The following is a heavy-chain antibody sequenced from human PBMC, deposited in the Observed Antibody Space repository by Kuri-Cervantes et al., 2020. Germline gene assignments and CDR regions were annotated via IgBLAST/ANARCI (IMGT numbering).Heavy chain of an antibody. V-gene: IGHV1-46*01. CDR3: ASSSKGWFDP. CDR1: GYTFTGYY. J-gene: IGHJ5*02. Sequence: ASVKVSCKASGYTFTGYYMHWVRQAPGQGLEWMGIINPSGGATDYAQKFQGRVTITTDESTSTAYMELSSLRSEDTAVYYCASSSKGWFDPWGQGTLVTVSS. CDR2: INPSGGAT.